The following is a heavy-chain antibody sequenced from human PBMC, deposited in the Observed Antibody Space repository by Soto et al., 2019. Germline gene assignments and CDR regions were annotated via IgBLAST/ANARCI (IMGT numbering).Heavy chain of an antibody. D-gene: IGHD2-21*02. CDR2: ISVYNGNT. Sequence: QVQLVQSGAEVKKPGASVKVSCKASGYAFTSYGISWVRQAPGQGLEWMGWISVYNGNTNYAQKLQGRVTMTTDTSTSTAYMELRSLRSDDTAVYYCARAPKGKGTVVTRYPFDIWGQGTMVTVSS. J-gene: IGHJ3*02. CDR3: ARAPKGKGTVVTRYPFDI. V-gene: IGHV1-18*04. CDR1: GYAFTSYG.